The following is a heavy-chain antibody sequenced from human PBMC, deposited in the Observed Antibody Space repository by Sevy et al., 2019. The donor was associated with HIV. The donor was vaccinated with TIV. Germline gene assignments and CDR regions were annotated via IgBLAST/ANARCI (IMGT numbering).Heavy chain of an antibody. D-gene: IGHD3-16*01. Sequence: SETLSLTCTVSGGSINSGDYYWGWIRQHPEKGLEWIGYIFHTGSTYYNRSFKSRATISVDTSKNQFSLKLSLMTAADTAVYYCAREGTKGVWFDPWGQGTLVTISS. CDR3: AREGTKGVWFDP. J-gene: IGHJ5*02. CDR2: IFHTGST. CDR1: GGSINSGDYY. V-gene: IGHV4-31*03.